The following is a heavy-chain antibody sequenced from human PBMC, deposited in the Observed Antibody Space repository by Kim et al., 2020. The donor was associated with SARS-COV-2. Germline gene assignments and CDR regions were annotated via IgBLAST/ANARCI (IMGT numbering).Heavy chain of an antibody. D-gene: IGHD3-9*01. J-gene: IGHJ6*02. CDR2: VYYSGST. Sequence: SETLSLTCTVSGGSISTGGYYWSWIRQHPGKGLEWIGNVYYSGSTYYNPSLMGRVAISVDTSKNQFSLKLSSVTAADTAVYYCARDRRDYDILTGYYKGMGTDVWGQGTTVTVSS. CDR1: GGSISTGGYY. V-gene: IGHV4-31*03. CDR3: ARDRRDYDILTGYYKGMGTDV.